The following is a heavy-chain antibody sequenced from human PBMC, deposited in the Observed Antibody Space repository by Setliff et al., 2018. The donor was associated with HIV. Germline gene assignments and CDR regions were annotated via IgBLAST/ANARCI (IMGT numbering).Heavy chain of an antibody. CDR2: INWNSGTI. Sequence: GGSLRLSCAASGFTFDDYAMHWGRQAPGKGLEWVSGINWNSGTIAYADFVKGRFTISRDNTKNFVFLEMTNRRPEDTALYFCAKDYGDGHNWGAFDISGQGTMVTVSS. CDR3: AKDYGDGHNWGAFDI. V-gene: IGHV3-9*01. J-gene: IGHJ3*02. D-gene: IGHD1-1*01. CDR1: GFTFDDYA.